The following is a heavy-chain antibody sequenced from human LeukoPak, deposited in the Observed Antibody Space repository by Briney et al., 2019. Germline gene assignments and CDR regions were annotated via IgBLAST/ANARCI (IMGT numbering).Heavy chain of an antibody. V-gene: IGHV1-46*01. J-gene: IGHJ4*02. CDR1: GYTFTSFY. CDR3: ARDPRNSGDFDY. Sequence: ASVKVSCKASGYTFTSFYMHWVRQAPGQGLEWMGVINPRSDSRSYAQKFQGRVIMTRGTSTSTVYMELSSLRSEDTAVYYCARDPRNSGDFDYWGQGTLVTVSS. D-gene: IGHD2-15*01. CDR2: INPRSDSR.